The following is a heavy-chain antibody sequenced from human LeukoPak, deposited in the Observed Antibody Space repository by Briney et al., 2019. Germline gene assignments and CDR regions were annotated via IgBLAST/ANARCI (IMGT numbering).Heavy chain of an antibody. V-gene: IGHV4-59*08. CDR2: IYYSGST. J-gene: IGHJ4*02. CDR1: GGSITYYH. Sequence: PSETLSLTCTVSGGSITYYHWSCIRQPPGKGLEWIGYIYYSGSTNYNPYLKSRVTISVDTPKNQFSLKLRSVTAADTAVYYCARRLSSWYAFDYWGQGTLVTVSS. D-gene: IGHD6-13*01. CDR3: ARRLSSWYAFDY.